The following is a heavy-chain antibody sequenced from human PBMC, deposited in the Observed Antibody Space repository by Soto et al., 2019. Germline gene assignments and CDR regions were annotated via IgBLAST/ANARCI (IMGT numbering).Heavy chain of an antibody. V-gene: IGHV3-33*01. CDR3: ARDEYYYDSSGYSRGYFDY. CDR1: GFTFSSYG. D-gene: IGHD3-22*01. Sequence: GGSLRLSCAASGFTFSSYGMHWVRQAPGKGLEWVAVIWYDGSNKYYADSVKGRFTISRDNSKNTLYLQMNSLRAEDTAVYYCARDEYYYDSSGYSRGYFDYWGQGTLVTVSS. J-gene: IGHJ4*02. CDR2: IWYDGSNK.